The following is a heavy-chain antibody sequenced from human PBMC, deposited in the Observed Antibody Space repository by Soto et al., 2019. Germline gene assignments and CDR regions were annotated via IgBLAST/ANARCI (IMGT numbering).Heavy chain of an antibody. CDR1: GFTVSSNY. CDR2: IYSGGST. D-gene: IGHD6-13*01. Sequence: GGSLRLSCAASGFTVSSNYMSWVRQAPGKGLEWVSVIYSGGSTYYADSVKGRFTISRDNSKNTRYLQMNSLRAEDTAVYYCARDEPRMLDSSSWYPSFDYWGQGTLVTVSS. V-gene: IGHV3-53*01. J-gene: IGHJ4*02. CDR3: ARDEPRMLDSSSWYPSFDY.